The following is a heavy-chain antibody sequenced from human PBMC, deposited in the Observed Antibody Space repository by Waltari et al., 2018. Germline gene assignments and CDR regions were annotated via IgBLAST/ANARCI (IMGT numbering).Heavy chain of an antibody. CDR1: GGSISSYY. D-gene: IGHD6-19*01. V-gene: IGHV4-4*07. CDR2: IYTGGST. J-gene: IGHJ4*02. CDR3: AARVAGKFDY. Sequence: QVQLQESGPGLVKPSETLSFTCTVSGGSISSYYWSWIRQPAEKGLEWIGRIYTGGSTNYNPSLKSRVTMSVDTSKNQFSLKLSSVTAADTAVYYCAARVAGKFDYWGQGTLVTVSS.